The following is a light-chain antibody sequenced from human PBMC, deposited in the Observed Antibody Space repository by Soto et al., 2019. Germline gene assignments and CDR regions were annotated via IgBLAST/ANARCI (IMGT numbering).Light chain of an antibody. V-gene: IGKV3-15*01. Sequence: EIVMTQSPATLSVSPGERATLSCRASQSVGIKLAWYQQKPGQAPRILIHGASTRASGISARFSGSGSETEFTLTITNLQSEDFAIYYCKQYHNWPPRTFGQGTRLDIK. J-gene: IGKJ5*01. CDR3: KQYHNWPPRT. CDR1: QSVGIK. CDR2: GAS.